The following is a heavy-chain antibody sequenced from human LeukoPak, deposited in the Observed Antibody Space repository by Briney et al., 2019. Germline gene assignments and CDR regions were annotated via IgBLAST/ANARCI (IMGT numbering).Heavy chain of an antibody. CDR1: GASISTYY. J-gene: IGHJ4*02. V-gene: IGHV4-59*08. Sequence: SETLSLTCTVSGASISTYYCSWIRQPPGKGLEWIGSIYYSGSTNYNPSLKSRVTISVDTSKNQFSLKLSSVTAADTAVYYCAGHHPRNTVDFWGQGTLVTVSS. CDR3: AGHHPRNTVDF. D-gene: IGHD2/OR15-2a*01. CDR2: IYYSGST.